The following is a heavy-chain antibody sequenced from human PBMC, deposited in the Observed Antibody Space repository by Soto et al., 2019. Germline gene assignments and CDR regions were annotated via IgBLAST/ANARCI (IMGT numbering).Heavy chain of an antibody. CDR2: ISYDSDTI. V-gene: IGHV3-48*02. D-gene: IGHD3-10*01. Sequence: GGSVRLSCAGSGFSFGTDRMNWGRQAAGKGLQWIAYISYDSDTIQYADSVKGRFTISRDNAKNSLYLQMNSLRDEATAVYYFASLYHYYVWGQGSTGTASS. J-gene: IGHJ6*02. CDR1: GFSFGTDR. CDR3: ASLYHYYV.